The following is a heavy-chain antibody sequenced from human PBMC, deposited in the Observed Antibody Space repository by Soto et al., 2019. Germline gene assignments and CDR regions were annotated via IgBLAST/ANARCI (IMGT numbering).Heavy chain of an antibody. J-gene: IGHJ4*02. V-gene: IGHV4-59*01. CDR3: ARGAGYYDSSGCCDY. Sequence: SETLSLTCTVSGGSISSYYWSWIRQPPGKGLEWIGYIYYSGSTNYNPSLKSRVTISVDTSKNQFSLKLSPVTAADTAVYYCARGAGYYDSSGCCDYWGQGTLVTVSS. CDR1: GGSISSYY. CDR2: IYYSGST. D-gene: IGHD3-22*01.